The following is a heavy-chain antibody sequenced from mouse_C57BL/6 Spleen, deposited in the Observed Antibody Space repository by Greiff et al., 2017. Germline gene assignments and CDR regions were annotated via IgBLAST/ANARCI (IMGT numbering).Heavy chain of an antibody. Sequence: VQLQQSGPELVKPGASVKISCKASGYAFSSSWMNWVKQRPGKGLEWIGRIYPGDGDTNYNGKFKGKATLTADKSSSTAYMQLSSLTSEDSAVYFCARASPTYGDSGDYWGEGTPLTVSS. CDR2: IYPGDGDT. D-gene: IGHD2-13*01. CDR1: GYAFSSSW. J-gene: IGHJ2*01. V-gene: IGHV1-82*01. CDR3: ARASPTYGDSGDY.